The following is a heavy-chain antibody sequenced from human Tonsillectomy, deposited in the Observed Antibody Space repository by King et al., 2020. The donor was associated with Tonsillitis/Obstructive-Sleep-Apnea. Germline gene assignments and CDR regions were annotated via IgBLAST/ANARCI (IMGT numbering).Heavy chain of an antibody. J-gene: IGHJ4*02. D-gene: IGHD3-22*01. CDR3: ARDSMGHYYDSSAYYTFNY. CDR1: GYTFPNYG. Sequence: VQLVESGAEVKKPGASVKVSCKASGYTFPNYGISWVRQAPGQGLEWMGWISAYNGHTNYAQKLQGRLTMTTDTSTSTAYLELRSLRSDDTAVYYCARDSMGHYYDSSAYYTFNYWGQGTLVTVSS. V-gene: IGHV1-18*01. CDR2: ISAYNGHT.